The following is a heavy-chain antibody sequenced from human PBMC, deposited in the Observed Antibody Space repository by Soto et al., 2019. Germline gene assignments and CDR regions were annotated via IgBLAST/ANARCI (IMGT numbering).Heavy chain of an antibody. CDR1: GASFSSYF. CDR3: ARAQNSRLGDFYFDY. J-gene: IGHJ4*02. Sequence: QVQLQESGPGLVKPSETLSLTCTVSGASFSSYFWSWIRQPPGKGLAWIGYIHYSGSTNYNPSLKSRVAISVDTSKIQFSLKLTSVSAADTAVYYCARAQNSRLGDFYFDYWGQGTLFTVSS. V-gene: IGHV4-59*12. D-gene: IGHD1-26*01. CDR2: IHYSGST.